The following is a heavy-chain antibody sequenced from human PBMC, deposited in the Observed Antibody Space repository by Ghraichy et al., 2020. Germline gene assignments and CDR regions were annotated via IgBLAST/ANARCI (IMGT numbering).Heavy chain of an antibody. J-gene: IGHJ5*02. CDR3: AKDVLHLGELSLLDGRRLFGP. CDR2: IWYDGSNK. CDR1: GFTFSSYG. D-gene: IGHD3-16*02. Sequence: GGSLRLSCAASGFTFSSYGMRWVRQAPGKGLEWVAVIWYDGSNKYYADSVKGRFTISRDNSRNTLYLQMNSLRAEDTAVYYCAKDVLHLGELSLLDGRRLFGPWGQGTLVTITS. V-gene: IGHV3-30*02.